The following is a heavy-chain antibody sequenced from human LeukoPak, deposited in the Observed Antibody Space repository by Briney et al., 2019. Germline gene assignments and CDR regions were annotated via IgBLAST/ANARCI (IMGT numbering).Heavy chain of an antibody. D-gene: IGHD4-11*01. CDR1: GFSFSDYW. J-gene: IGHJ5*02. CDR2: INGDGSDT. Sequence: GGSLRLSCSASGFSFSDYWMHWVRQVPGKGLMWVSRINGDGSDTTYADSVKGRFTISRDNAKNTLYLQMNSLRAEDTAVYYCARGPYSNSWFDPWGQGTLVTVSS. CDR3: ARGPYSNSWFDP. V-gene: IGHV3-74*01.